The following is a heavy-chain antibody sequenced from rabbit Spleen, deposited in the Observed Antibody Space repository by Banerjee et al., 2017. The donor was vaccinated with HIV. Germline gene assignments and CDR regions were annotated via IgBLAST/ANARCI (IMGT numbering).Heavy chain of an antibody. V-gene: IGHV1S40*01. Sequence: QSLEESGGDLVKPGASLTLTCTASGFTFSYYWVCWVRQAPGKGLEWIACIYNGDGSTYYATWAKGRFTISKTSSTTVTLQMTSLTAADTATYFCARNFDLWGQGTLVTVS. CDR3: ARNFDL. CDR2: IYNGDGST. CDR1: GFTFSYYW. J-gene: IGHJ4*01.